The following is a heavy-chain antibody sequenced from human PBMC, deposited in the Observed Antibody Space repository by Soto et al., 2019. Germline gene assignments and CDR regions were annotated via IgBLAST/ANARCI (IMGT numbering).Heavy chain of an antibody. J-gene: IGHJ4*01. Sequence: GGSLRLSCAASGFTFSSYGMSWVRQAPGKGLEWVSGISGSGGSTYYADSVRGRFTISRDNSKNTLYLQMSSLRAEDTAVYYCAKDTRLRLGDLSFHAFDNWGQETLVTVSS. D-gene: IGHD3-16*02. CDR3: AKDTRLRLGDLSFHAFDN. V-gene: IGHV3-23*01. CDR1: GFTFSSYG. CDR2: ISGSGGST.